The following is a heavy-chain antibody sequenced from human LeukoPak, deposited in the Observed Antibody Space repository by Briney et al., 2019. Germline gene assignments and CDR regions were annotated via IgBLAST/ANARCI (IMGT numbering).Heavy chain of an antibody. V-gene: IGHV3-7*01. CDR1: GLTFRSYW. CDR2: IKPDGREK. J-gene: IGHJ3*02. D-gene: IGHD1-26*01. Sequence: PGGSLRLSRAASGLTFRSYWMSWVRQAPGKGLEWVANIKPDGREKYYVDSVKGRFTISRDNAKNSLYMQMNSLRAEDTAVYYCASGGGATRSGYAFDMWGQGTMVTVSS. CDR3: ASGGGATRSGYAFDM.